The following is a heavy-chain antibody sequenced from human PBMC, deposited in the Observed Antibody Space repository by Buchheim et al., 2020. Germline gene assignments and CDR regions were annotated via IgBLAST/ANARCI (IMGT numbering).Heavy chain of an antibody. D-gene: IGHD3-22*01. CDR1: GFTFNNYE. CDR3: ARGRDDNSGHQDY. Sequence: EVQVVESGGGLVQPGGSLRLSCAASGFTFNNYEMNWVRQAPGKGLEWVAYISDSGRTKYYADSVKGRFTVSRDNAKNSLFLQMNSLRAEDTAVYFCARGRDDNSGHQDYWGQGTL. CDR2: ISDSGRTK. V-gene: IGHV3-48*03. J-gene: IGHJ4*02.